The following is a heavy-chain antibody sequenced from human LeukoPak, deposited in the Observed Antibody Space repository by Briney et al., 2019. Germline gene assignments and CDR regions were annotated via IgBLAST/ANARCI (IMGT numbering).Heavy chain of an antibody. V-gene: IGHV3-21*01. D-gene: IGHD6-19*01. Sequence: GGSLRLSCAASGFTFSSYSMNWVRQAPGKGLEWVSSISSSSSYIYYADSVKGRFTISRDNSKNTLYLQMNSLRAEDTAVYYCAKDIEEWLVKGGGCFDYWGQGTLVTVSS. J-gene: IGHJ4*02. CDR3: AKDIEEWLVKGGGCFDY. CDR1: GFTFSSYS. CDR2: ISSSSSYI.